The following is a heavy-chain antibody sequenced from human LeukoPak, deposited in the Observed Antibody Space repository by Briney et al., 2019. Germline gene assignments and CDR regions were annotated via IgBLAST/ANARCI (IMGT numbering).Heavy chain of an antibody. Sequence: ASVKVSCKASGYTFTSYDINWVRQATGQGLEWMGWMNPNSGNTGYAQKFQGRVTMTRNPSISTAYMELSSLRSEDTAVYYCARATSPIYYYYYGMDVWGQGTTVTVSS. CDR3: ARATSPIYYYYYGMDV. CDR1: GYTFTSYD. V-gene: IGHV1-8*01. CDR2: MNPNSGNT. J-gene: IGHJ6*02.